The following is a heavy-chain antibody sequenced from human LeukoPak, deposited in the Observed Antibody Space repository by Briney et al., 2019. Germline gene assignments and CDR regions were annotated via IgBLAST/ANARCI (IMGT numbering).Heavy chain of an antibody. CDR1: GGTFSSYA. CDR2: IIPIFGTA. CDR3: ATGSGSYQFDY. D-gene: IGHD3-10*01. Sequence: ASVKVSCKASGGTFSSYAISWVGQAPGKGLEWMGGIIPIFGTANYAQKFQGRVTITADKSTSTAYMELSSLRSEDTAVYYCATGSGSYQFDYWGQGTLVTVSS. V-gene: IGHV1-69*06. J-gene: IGHJ4*02.